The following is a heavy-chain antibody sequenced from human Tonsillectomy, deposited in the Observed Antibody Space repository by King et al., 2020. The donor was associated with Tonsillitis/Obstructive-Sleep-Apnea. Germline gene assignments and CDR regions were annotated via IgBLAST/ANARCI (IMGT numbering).Heavy chain of an antibody. CDR2: IRTKTYGGTT. CDR3: SRASVTEDRDY. Sequence: QLVQSGGALVKPGRSLRLSCTASGFSFGDYVMNWFRQAPGKGLEWVGFIRTKTYGGTTEYAASVKGRFTISRDDSKSIAYLQMNSLRTEETAMYYCSRASVTEDRDYWGQGTLVTVSS. V-gene: IGHV3-49*05. D-gene: IGHD2-21*02. J-gene: IGHJ4*02. CDR1: GFSFGDYV.